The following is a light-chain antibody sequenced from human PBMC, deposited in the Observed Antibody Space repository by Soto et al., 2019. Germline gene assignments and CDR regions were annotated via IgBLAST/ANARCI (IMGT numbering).Light chain of an antibody. CDR3: QQYGSSPRT. V-gene: IGKV3-20*01. J-gene: IGKJ1*01. Sequence: RSWLPGERVPLSCMASQSVSSSYLTWYQQKPGQAPRLLIYGASTRATSIPARFSGSGSGTDFTLTISRLEPEDFAVYYCQQYGSSPRTFGQGAKVDIK. CDR2: GAS. CDR1: QSVSSSY.